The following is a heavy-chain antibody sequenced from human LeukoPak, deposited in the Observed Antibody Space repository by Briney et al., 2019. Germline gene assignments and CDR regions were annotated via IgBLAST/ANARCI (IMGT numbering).Heavy chain of an antibody. V-gene: IGHV4-39*07. CDR3: AREAVQQWLVKGVDY. CDR1: GGSISSSSYY. Sequence: SETLSLTCTVSGGSISSSSYYWGWIRQPPGKGLEWIGSIYYSGSTYYNPSLKSRVTISVDTSKNQFSLKLSSVTAADTAVYYCAREAVQQWLVKGVDYWGQGTLVTVSS. CDR2: IYYSGST. J-gene: IGHJ4*02. D-gene: IGHD6-19*01.